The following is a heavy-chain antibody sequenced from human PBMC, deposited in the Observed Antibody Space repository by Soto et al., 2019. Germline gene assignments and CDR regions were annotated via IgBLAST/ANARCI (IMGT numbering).Heavy chain of an antibody. Sequence: GPSVKVSCKVSGYTLTELSMHWVRQAPGKGLEWMGGFDPEDGETIYAQKFKGRVTMTEDTSTDTAYMELSSLRSEDTAVYYCATAYYYDSSGYYYGWFDPWGQGTLVTVSS. CDR1: GYTLTELS. J-gene: IGHJ5*02. V-gene: IGHV1-24*01. D-gene: IGHD3-22*01. CDR3: ATAYYYDSSGYYYGWFDP. CDR2: FDPEDGET.